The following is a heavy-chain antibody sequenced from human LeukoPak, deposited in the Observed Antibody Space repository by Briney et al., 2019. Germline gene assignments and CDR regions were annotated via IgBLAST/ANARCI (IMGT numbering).Heavy chain of an antibody. V-gene: IGHV3-23*01. CDR2: ISESGSRT. CDR1: GFTFSRYV. Sequence: GGSLRLSCAASGFTFSRYVMSWVRQAPGKGPEGVSAISESGSRTYHGDSVKGRFTISRDNSKNTLYLQMNSLRAEDTAVYYCASAGYTSSSGRAFDIWGQGTMVTVSS. D-gene: IGHD6-13*01. CDR3: ASAGYTSSSGRAFDI. J-gene: IGHJ3*02.